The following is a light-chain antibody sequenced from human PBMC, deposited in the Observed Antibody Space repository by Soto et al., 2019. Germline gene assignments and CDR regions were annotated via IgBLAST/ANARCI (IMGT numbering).Light chain of an antibody. Sequence: QAVVAHESSLTVSPGGTVSLTCSSSTGEVTSGHYPNWFQQKPGHAPRALIYSTSHRHSWTPARFSGSLLGGKAALTLSGVQPEDEAEYSCLLYYAGAWVFGGGTKLTVL. CDR3: LLYYAGAWV. J-gene: IGLJ3*02. V-gene: IGLV7-43*01. CDR2: STS. CDR1: TGEVTSGHY.